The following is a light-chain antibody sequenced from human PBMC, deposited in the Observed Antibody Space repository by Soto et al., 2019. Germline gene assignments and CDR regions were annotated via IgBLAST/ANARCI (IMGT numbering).Light chain of an antibody. CDR2: AAS. CDR3: QQSYTSSWT. V-gene: IGKV1-39*01. CDR1: QSVAGY. Sequence: DIQMTQAPSSLSASVGDRVTLTCRASQSVAGYLNWYQQKPGGAPHLLIYAASTLQSGVPSRFSGSGSGTDFKLTISSLRPEDVATYYCQQSYTSSWTFXPGTKADIK. J-gene: IGKJ1*01.